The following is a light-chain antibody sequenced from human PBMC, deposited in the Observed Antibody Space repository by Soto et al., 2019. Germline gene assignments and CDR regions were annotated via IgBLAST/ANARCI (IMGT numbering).Light chain of an antibody. CDR2: GAS. CDR1: QSVSSN. J-gene: IGKJ4*01. Sequence: EIVMTQSPATLSVSPGERATLSCRASQSVSSNLAWYQQKPGQAPRLLIYGASTRATGIPARFSGSGSGSEFTLSFSGLQSEVFEVFYCQQYNNWPFTFGGWTKVEIK. CDR3: QQYNNWPFT. V-gene: IGKV3-15*01.